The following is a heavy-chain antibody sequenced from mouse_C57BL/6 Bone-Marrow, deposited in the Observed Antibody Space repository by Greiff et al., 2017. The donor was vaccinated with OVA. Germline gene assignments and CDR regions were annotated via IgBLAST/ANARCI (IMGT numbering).Heavy chain of an antibody. Sequence: EVMLVESGEGLVKPGGSLKLSCAASGFTFSSYAMSWVRQTPEKRLEWVAYISSGGDYIYYADTVKGRFTISRDNARNTLYLQMSSLKSEDTAMYYCTREGYDNYAMDYWGRGTSVTVSS. J-gene: IGHJ4*01. V-gene: IGHV5-9-1*02. CDR3: TREGYDNYAMDY. CDR1: GFTFSSYA. D-gene: IGHD2-2*01. CDR2: ISSGGDYI.